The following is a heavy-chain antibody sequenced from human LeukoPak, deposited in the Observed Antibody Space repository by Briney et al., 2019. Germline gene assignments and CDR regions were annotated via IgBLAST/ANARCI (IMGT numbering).Heavy chain of an antibody. V-gene: IGHV1-46*01. D-gene: IGHD3-10*01. CDR3: ARGYYGSGSYYRGDYFDY. J-gene: IGHJ4*02. Sequence: GASVKVSCKASGYTFTSYYMHWVRQAPGQGLEWMGIINPSGGSTSYAQKFRGRVTMTRDTSTSTVYRELSSLRSEDTAVYYCARGYYGSGSYYRGDYFDYWGQGTLVTVSS. CDR2: INPSGGST. CDR1: GYTFTSYY.